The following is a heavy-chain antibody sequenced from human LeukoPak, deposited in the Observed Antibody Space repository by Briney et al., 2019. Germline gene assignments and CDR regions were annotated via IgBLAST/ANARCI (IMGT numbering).Heavy chain of an antibody. V-gene: IGHV5-51*01. J-gene: IGHJ4*02. CDR2: IYPGDSDT. CDR3: ASGSSSWYRSYFDY. Sequence: GASLKISCKCSGYSFTSYWIGWVRQLPGKGLEWMGIIYPGDSDTRYSPSFQGQVTISADKSISTAYLQWSSLKASDTAMYYCASGSSSWYRSYFDYWGQGTLVTVSS. D-gene: IGHD6-13*01. CDR1: GYSFTSYW.